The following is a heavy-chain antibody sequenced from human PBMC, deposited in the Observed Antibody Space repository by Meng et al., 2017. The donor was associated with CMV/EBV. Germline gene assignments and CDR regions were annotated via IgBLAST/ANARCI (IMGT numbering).Heavy chain of an antibody. CDR2: IYYSGST. V-gene: IGHV4-39*01. J-gene: IGHJ4*02. CDR3: ASPPINYYDSSGYYFFDY. CDR1: SISSSSYY. D-gene: IGHD3-22*01. Sequence: SISSSSYYWGWIRQPPGKGLEWIWSIYYSGSTYYNPSLKSRVTISVDTSKNQFSLKLSSVTAADTAVYYCASPPINYYDSSGYYFFDYWGQGTLVTVSS.